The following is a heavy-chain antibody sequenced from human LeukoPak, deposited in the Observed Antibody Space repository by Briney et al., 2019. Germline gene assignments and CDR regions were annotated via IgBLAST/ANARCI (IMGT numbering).Heavy chain of an antibody. CDR2: IYTGGST. D-gene: IGHD3-16*01. V-gene: IGHV4-61*02. J-gene: IGHJ3*02. Sequence: MASETLSLTCTVSGGSISSPSYFWTWVRQPAGKGLEWIGRIYTGGSTNYNPSLQSRVTMSVDTSKNQFSLKMSSVTAADSAVYYCARERLLLRGDAFDIWGQGTMVTVSS. CDR1: GGSISSPSYF. CDR3: ARERLLLRGDAFDI.